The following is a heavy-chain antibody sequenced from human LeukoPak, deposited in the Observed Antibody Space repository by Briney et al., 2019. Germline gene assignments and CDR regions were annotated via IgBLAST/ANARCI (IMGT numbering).Heavy chain of an antibody. D-gene: IGHD3-10*01. V-gene: IGHV3-23*01. Sequence: GGSLRLSCAASGFTFSSYAMSWVRQAPGKGLEWVSAINGSGGSTYYADSVKGRFTISRDNSKNTLYLQMNSLRAEDTAVYYCAKVIYGSGSYYMSTHYYGMDVWGQGTTVTVSS. CDR1: GFTFSSYA. CDR2: INGSGGST. J-gene: IGHJ6*02. CDR3: AKVIYGSGSYYMSTHYYGMDV.